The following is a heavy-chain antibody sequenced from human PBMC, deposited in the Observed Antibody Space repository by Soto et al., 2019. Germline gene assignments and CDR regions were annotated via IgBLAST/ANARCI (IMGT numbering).Heavy chain of an antibody. J-gene: IGHJ6*02. CDR1: GGTVKSSD. CDR3: ARDIVVVPAARPYYYYGLGV. V-gene: IGHV4-4*07. CDR2: IYTSGST. Sequence: TLALTCAACGGTVKSSDGTGLRQPAGKGLEWIGRIYTSGSTNYNPSLKSRVTMSVDTSKNQFSLKLSSVTAADTAVYYCARDIVVVPAARPYYYYGLGVRAQGPTVTVSS. D-gene: IGHD2-2*01.